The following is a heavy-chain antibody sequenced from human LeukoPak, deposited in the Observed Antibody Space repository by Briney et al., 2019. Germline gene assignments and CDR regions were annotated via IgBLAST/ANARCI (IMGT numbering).Heavy chain of an antibody. CDR1: GFTFSSYG. CDR2: IRYDGSNK. CDR3: AKDRRAEDGQSRFCSGGSCATSFDY. D-gene: IGHD2-15*01. J-gene: IGHJ4*02. Sequence: PGGSLRLSCAASGFTFSSYGMHWVRQAPGKGLEWVAFIRYDGSNKYYADSVMGRFTISRDNSKNTLYLQMNSLRAEDTAVYYCAKDRRAEDGQSRFCSGGSCATSFDYWGQGTLVTVSS. V-gene: IGHV3-30*02.